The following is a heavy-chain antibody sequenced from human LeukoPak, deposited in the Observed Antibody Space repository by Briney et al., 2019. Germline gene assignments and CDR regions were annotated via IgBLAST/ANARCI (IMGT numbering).Heavy chain of an antibody. V-gene: IGHV4-4*07. Sequence: SETLSLTCTVSGGSISSYYWSWVRQPAGKGLEWIGRIYTSGSTNYNPSLKSRVTMSVDTSKNQFSLKLSSVTAADTAVYYCARPPHYYDTSGYSVWGQGTLVTVSS. D-gene: IGHD3-22*01. CDR1: GGSISSYY. CDR3: ARPPHYYDTSGYSV. CDR2: IYTSGST. J-gene: IGHJ4*02.